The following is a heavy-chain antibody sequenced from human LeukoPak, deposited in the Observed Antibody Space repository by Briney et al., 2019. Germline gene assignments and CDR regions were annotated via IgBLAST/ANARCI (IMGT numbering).Heavy chain of an antibody. CDR2: IQQDGSAK. Sequence: PGGSLRLSCAASGFSFSGHWMNWVRQAPGKGLEWVANIQQDGSAKDYVDSVKGRFTISRDNAKNSLYLQMNSLRAEDTAVYHCARDGYGSGSHDYWGQGTLVTVSS. CDR3: ARDGYGSGSHDY. D-gene: IGHD3-10*01. V-gene: IGHV3-7*04. CDR1: GFSFSGHW. J-gene: IGHJ4*02.